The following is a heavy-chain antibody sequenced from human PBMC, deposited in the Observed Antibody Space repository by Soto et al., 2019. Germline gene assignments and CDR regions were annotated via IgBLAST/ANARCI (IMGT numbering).Heavy chain of an antibody. D-gene: IGHD6-25*01. Sequence: VQLVESGGGVVQPGGSLRLSCAASGFAFSAYYMTWVRQAPGKGLEWVANIKKDGSEKYYAGSVNGRFIISRDEAKNLLFLQMNSLRVEDTAVYYCAREKRANGYFDYWGQGTPVTVSA. J-gene: IGHJ4*02. CDR3: AREKRANGYFDY. CDR2: IKKDGSEK. CDR1: GFAFSAYY. V-gene: IGHV3-7*01.